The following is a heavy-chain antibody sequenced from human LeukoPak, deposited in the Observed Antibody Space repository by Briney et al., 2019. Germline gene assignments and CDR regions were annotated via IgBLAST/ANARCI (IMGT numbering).Heavy chain of an antibody. CDR2: IYYSGST. J-gene: IGHJ5*02. CDR1: GDSISSYY. Sequence: SETLSLTCSVSGDSISSYYWSWIRQPPGKGLEWIGYIYYSGSTNYNPSLKSRVTISVDTSKNQFSLKLSSVTAADTAVYYCARGLSATDNWFDPWGQGTLVTVSS. V-gene: IGHV4-59*01. CDR3: ARGLSATDNWFDP. D-gene: IGHD3-16*01.